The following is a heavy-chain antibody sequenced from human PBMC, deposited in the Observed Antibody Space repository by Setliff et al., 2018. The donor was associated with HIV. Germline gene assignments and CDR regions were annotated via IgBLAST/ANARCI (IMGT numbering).Heavy chain of an antibody. J-gene: IGHJ4*02. CDR1: GFTFGDYV. CDR3: TRSNWGSTPDFDY. V-gene: IGHV3-49*03. D-gene: IGHD7-27*01. Sequence: GGSLRLSCITSGFTFGDYVMSWFRQAPGKGLEWVGFIRSKAHGGTTEYAASVEVRFIISRDDSKIIAYLQMNSLKTEDTAVYYCTRSNWGSTPDFDYWGQGTMVTVSS. CDR2: IRSKAHGGTT.